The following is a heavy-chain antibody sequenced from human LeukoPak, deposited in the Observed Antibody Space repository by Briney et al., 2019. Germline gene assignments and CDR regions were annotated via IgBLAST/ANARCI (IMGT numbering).Heavy chain of an antibody. D-gene: IGHD1-26*01. CDR3: ARCGGAWELDENDAFDI. CDR1: GGSISSYY. J-gene: IGHJ3*02. V-gene: IGHV4-4*07. CDR2: IYTSGST. Sequence: SETLSLTCTVSGGSISSYYWSWIRQPAGKGLEWIGRIYTSGSTNYNPSLKSRVTMSVDTSKNQFSLKLSSVTAADTAVYYCARCGGAWELDENDAFDIWGQGTMVTVSS.